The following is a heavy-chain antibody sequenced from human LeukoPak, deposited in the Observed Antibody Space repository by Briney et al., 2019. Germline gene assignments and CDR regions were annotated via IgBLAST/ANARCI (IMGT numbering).Heavy chain of an antibody. Sequence: GSSVKVSCKASGGTFSSYAISWVRQAPGQGLEWMGGIIPIFGTANYAQKFQGRVTITADESTSTAYMELSSLRSEDTAVYYCARDPRGMVAASEGDDYWGQGTLVTVSS. CDR3: ARDPRGMVAASEGDDY. J-gene: IGHJ4*02. V-gene: IGHV1-69*01. CDR1: GGTFSSYA. CDR2: IIPIFGTA. D-gene: IGHD2-15*01.